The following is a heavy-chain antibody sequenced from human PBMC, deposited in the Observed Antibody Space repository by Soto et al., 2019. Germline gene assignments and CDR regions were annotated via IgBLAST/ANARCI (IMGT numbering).Heavy chain of an antibody. J-gene: IGHJ5*02. D-gene: IGHD1-1*01. Sequence: QVQLVQSGAEVKKPGSSVKVSCKASGGTFSSYAISWVRQAPGQGLEGMGGIIPIFGTANYAQKFQGRVTITADESTSTAYMELSSLRSEDTAVYYCARDKLHYWTQRRYNWFDPWGQGTLVTVSS. CDR3: ARDKLHYWTQRRYNWFDP. CDR1: GGTFSSYA. V-gene: IGHV1-69*01. CDR2: IIPIFGTA.